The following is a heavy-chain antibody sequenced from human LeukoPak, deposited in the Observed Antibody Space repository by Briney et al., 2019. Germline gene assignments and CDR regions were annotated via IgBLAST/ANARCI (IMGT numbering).Heavy chain of an antibody. CDR2: INTNTGNP. CDR3: ARDWDSSPDY. D-gene: IGHD6-6*01. V-gene: IGHV7-4-1*02. J-gene: IGHJ4*02. Sequence: ASVNVSCKASGYTFTSYALNWVRQAPGQGLEWMGWINTNTGNPTDAQGFTGWFVFSLDTSVSPAYLQISSLKAEDTALYYCARDWDSSPDYWGQGTLVTVSS. CDR1: GYTFTSYA.